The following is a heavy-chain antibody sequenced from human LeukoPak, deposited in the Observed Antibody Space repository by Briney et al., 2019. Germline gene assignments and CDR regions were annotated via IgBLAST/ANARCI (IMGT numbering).Heavy chain of an antibody. CDR2: ISGSGGST. CDR1: GFTFSSYG. CDR3: AKSRGIVVVPDY. D-gene: IGHD2-2*01. J-gene: IGHJ4*02. V-gene: IGHV3-23*01. Sequence: PGRSLRLSCAASGFTFSSYGMHWVRQAPGKGLEWVSAISGSGGSTYYADSVKGRFTISRDNSKNTLYLQMNSLRAEDTAVYYCAKSRGIVVVPDYWGQGTLVTVSS.